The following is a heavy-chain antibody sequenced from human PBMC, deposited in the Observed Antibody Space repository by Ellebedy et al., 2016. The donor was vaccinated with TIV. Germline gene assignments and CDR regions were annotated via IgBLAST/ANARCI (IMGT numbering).Heavy chain of an antibody. D-gene: IGHD3-16*01. CDR1: GGTFSSSA. J-gene: IGHJ4*02. CDR2: IIPIFRTT. V-gene: IGHV1-69*13. Sequence: AASVKVSCKASGGTFSSSALNWVRQAPGHGLEWLGVIIPIFRTTNYARKFQGRVTLTADESTTTAYMHLSSLSSEDTALYYCVRSKRNGGAGDSWGQGTLVTVSS. CDR3: VRSKRNGGAGDS.